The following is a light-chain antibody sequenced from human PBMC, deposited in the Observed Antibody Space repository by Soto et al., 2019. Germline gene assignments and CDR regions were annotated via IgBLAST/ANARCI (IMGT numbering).Light chain of an antibody. J-gene: IGLJ1*01. CDR1: SSDIGGYNY. Sequence: QSVLTQPASVSGSPGQSITISCTRTSSDIGGYNYVSWYQQHPGKAPKLLIHGVTRRPSGVSSRFSASKSAYTASLNISGLQAEDEANYYCSSFTTSYFYVFGPGTKVTVL. V-gene: IGLV2-14*01. CDR2: GVT. CDR3: SSFTTSYFYV.